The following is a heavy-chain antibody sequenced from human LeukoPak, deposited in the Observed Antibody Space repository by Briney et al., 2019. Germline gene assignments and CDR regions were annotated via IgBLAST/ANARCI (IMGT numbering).Heavy chain of an antibody. CDR3: AREYSSSSSLRIDP. J-gene: IGHJ5*02. CDR2: ISSSGTTI. V-gene: IGHV3-11*01. D-gene: IGHD6-6*01. Sequence: GGSLRLSCAASGFTFSDYYMSWIRQAPGKGLEWVSYISSSGTTIYYADSVKGRFTISRDNAKNSLYLQMNSLRAEDTAVCYCAREYSSSSSLRIDPWGQGTLVTVSS. CDR1: GFTFSDYY.